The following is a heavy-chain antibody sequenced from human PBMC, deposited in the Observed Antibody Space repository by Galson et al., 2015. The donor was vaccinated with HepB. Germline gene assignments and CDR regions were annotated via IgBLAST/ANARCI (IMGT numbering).Heavy chain of an antibody. D-gene: IGHD5-18*01. J-gene: IGHJ5*02. V-gene: IGHV3-23*01. Sequence: SLRLSCAASGFTFSSYWMSWVRQAPGKGLEWVSAISGSGGSTYYADSVKGRFTISRDNSKNTLYLQMNSLRAENTAVYYCAKVEGGQLWLRDNWFDPWGQGTLVTVSS. CDR1: GFTFSSYW. CDR2: ISGSGGST. CDR3: AKVEGGQLWLRDNWFDP.